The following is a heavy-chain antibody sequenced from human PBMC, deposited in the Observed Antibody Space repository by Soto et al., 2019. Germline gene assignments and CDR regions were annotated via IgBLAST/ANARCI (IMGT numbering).Heavy chain of an antibody. CDR2: ISAYNGNT. V-gene: IGHV1-18*01. D-gene: IGHD1-1*01. CDR1: GYTYTSYG. J-gene: IGHJ5*02. Sequence: QVQLVQSGAEVKKPGASVKVSCKASGYTYTSYGISWVRQAPGQGLEWMGWISAYNGNTKYAQKLQGRVTMTTDTSTSTAYMELRSLRSDDTAVYYCAREYNWNDAMYNWFDPWGQGTLVTVSS. CDR3: AREYNWNDAMYNWFDP.